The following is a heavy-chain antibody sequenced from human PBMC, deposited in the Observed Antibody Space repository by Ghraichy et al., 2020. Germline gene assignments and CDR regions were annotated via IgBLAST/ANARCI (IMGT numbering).Heavy chain of an antibody. CDR1: GFSIRNNW. CDR2: INPDGSHL. CDR3: VLTGNVGY. Sequence: GGSLRLSCAASGFSIRNNWMYWVRQAPGKGLVWVSRINPDGSHLSYADSVKGRFTISRDNAKNTVDLQMNRLRAEDTAVYYCVLTGNVGYWGKRVLVTVSS. J-gene: IGHJ4*02. V-gene: IGHV3-74*01. D-gene: IGHD1-1*01.